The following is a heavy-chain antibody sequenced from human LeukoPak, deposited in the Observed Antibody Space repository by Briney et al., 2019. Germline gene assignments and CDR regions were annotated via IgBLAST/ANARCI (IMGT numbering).Heavy chain of an antibody. V-gene: IGHV3-23*01. J-gene: IGHJ5*02. CDR1: GGSISSSSYY. Sequence: PSETLSLTCTVSGGSISSSSYYWGWIRQPPGKGLEWVSAITGSGVTTYYADSVKGRFTISRDNSKNTLYLQMKSLRAEDTAVYYCAKDHRVMIEYNWFDPWGQGTLVTVSS. CDR3: AKDHRVMIEYNWFDP. D-gene: IGHD3-10*01. CDR2: ITGSGVTT.